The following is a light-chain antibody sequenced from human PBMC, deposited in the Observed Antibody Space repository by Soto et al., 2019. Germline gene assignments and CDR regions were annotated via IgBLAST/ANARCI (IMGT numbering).Light chain of an antibody. Sequence: EIVLTQSPATLSLSPGERVTLSCRASQSVSSYLAWYQHRPGQAPRLLMYDTFNRATGVPARFSGSGSGSDFTLTISSLEPEDAAVYYCQRRSNGYTFGQGTKLEIK. CDR3: QRRSNGYT. V-gene: IGKV3-11*01. CDR2: DTF. J-gene: IGKJ2*01. CDR1: QSVSSY.